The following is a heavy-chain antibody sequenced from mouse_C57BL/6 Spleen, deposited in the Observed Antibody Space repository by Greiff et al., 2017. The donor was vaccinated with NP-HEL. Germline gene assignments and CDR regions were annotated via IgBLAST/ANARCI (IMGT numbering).Heavy chain of an antibody. CDR1: GFTFSSYA. CDR2: ISDGGSYI. CDR3: ARASHYSNFLY. V-gene: IGHV5-4*01. D-gene: IGHD2-5*01. Sequence: EVHLVESGGGLVKPGGSLKLSCAASGFTFSSYAMSWVRQTPEKRLEWVATISDGGSYIYYPDNVKGRFTISRDNAKNNLYLQMSHLKSEDTAMYYCARASHYSNFLYWGQGTLVTVSA. J-gene: IGHJ3*01.